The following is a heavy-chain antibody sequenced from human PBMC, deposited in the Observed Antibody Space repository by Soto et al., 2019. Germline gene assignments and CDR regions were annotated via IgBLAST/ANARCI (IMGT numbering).Heavy chain of an antibody. CDR2: IYYSGSI. D-gene: IGHD6-13*01. CDR1: MAPSAVVITT. CDR3: VRHGSSRGSWYWVDP. V-gene: IGHV4-39*01. J-gene: IGHJ5*02. Sequence: SETCPSPALSLMAPSAVVITTGAGSASPQGRGWSGLTIYYSGSIYYNPSLKGRISISVDTSKNQFSLKLSSVTAADTAVYYCVRHGSSRGSWYWVDPWGQGTLVTVSS.